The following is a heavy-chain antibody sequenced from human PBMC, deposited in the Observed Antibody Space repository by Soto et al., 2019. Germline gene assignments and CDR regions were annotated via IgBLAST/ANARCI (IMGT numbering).Heavy chain of an antibody. Sequence: GGSLRLSCAASGFTFSDYYMSWIRQAPGKGLEWVSYISSSGSTIYYADSVKGRFTISRDNAKNSLYLQMNSLRAEDTAVYYCASQGSSTVTTGDNDYWGQGTLVTVSS. D-gene: IGHD4-17*01. CDR3: ASQGSSTVTTGDNDY. J-gene: IGHJ4*02. CDR2: ISSSGSTI. V-gene: IGHV3-11*01. CDR1: GFTFSDYY.